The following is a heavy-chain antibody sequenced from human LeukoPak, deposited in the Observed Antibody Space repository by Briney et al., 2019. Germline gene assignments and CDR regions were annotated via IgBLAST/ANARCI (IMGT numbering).Heavy chain of an antibody. CDR2: IGSEGGST. J-gene: IGHJ4*02. CDR1: GFTFSAYW. Sequence: GGSLRLSCAASGFTFSAYWMHCVRQAPGKGLVWVSRIGSEGGSTTYADSVRGRFTISRDNARNTLYLQMNTLRAEDTAVYYCARDLELVYYDSSAYDYWGQGTLVTVSS. V-gene: IGHV3-74*01. CDR3: ARDLELVYYDSSAYDY. D-gene: IGHD3-22*01.